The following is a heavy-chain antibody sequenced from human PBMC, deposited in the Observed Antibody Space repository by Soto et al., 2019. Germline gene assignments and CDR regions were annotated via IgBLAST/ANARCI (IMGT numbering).Heavy chain of an antibody. J-gene: IGHJ6*02. CDR1: GFTFSSYA. V-gene: IGHV3-23*01. CDR3: AKPKRWFGELLYLYYYYGMDV. D-gene: IGHD3-10*01. CDR2: ISGSGGST. Sequence: GGSLRLSCAASGFTFSSYAMSWVRQAPGKGLEWVSAISGSGGSTYYADSVKGRFTISRDNSKNTLYLQMNSLRAEDTAVYYCAKPKRWFGELLYLYYYYGMDVWGQGTTVTVSS.